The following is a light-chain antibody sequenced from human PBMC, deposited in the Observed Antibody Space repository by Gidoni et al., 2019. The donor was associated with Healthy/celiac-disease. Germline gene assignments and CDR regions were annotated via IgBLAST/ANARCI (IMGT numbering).Light chain of an antibody. CDR1: SSDVGGYNY. CDR3: SSYAGSNIYV. J-gene: IGLJ1*01. CDR2: EVS. Sequence: QSALTQPPSASGSPGQSVTISCPGTSSDVGGYNYVSCYQQHPGKAPNLMIYEVSKRPSGVPDRFSGSKSGNTASLTVSGLQAEDEADYYCSSYAGSNIYVFGTGTKVTVL. V-gene: IGLV2-8*01.